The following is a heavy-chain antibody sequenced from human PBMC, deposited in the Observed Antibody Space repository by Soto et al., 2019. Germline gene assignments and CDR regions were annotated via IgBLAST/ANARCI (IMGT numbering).Heavy chain of an antibody. V-gene: IGHV1-2*04. CDR1: GYTFTGYY. CDR3: ARDSCSGGSCSGWGSFWFDP. Sequence: ASVKVSCKASGYTFTGYYMHWVRQAPGQGLEWMGWINPNSGGTNYAQKFQGWVTMTRDTSISTAYMELSSLRSEDTAVYYCARDSCSGGSCSGWGSFWFDPWGQGTLVTVSS. CDR2: INPNSGGT. J-gene: IGHJ5*02. D-gene: IGHD2-15*01.